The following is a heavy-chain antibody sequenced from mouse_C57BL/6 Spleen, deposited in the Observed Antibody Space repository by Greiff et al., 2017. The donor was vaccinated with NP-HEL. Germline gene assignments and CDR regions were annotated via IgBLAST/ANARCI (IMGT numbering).Heavy chain of an antibody. Sequence: VQLQQPGAELVKPGASVKLSCKASGYTFTSYWMHWVKQRPGQGLEWIGMIHPNSGSTNYNEKFKSKATLTVDKSSSTAYMQLSSLTSEDSAVYYCARPASNVGAMDDWGQGTSVTVSS. CDR2: IHPNSGST. CDR1: GYTFTSYW. V-gene: IGHV1-64*01. CDR3: ARPASNVGAMDD. D-gene: IGHD6-1*01. J-gene: IGHJ4*01.